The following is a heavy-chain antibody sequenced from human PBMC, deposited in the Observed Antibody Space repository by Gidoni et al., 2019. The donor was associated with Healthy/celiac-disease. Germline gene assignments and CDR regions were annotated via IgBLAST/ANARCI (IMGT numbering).Heavy chain of an antibody. CDR3: ARGCSGGSCYSVNGMDV. CDR2: INAGNGNT. Sequence: QVQLVQSGAEVKKPGASVKVSCKASGYTFTSYAMHWVRQAPGQRLEWMGWINAGNGNTKYSQKFQGRGTITRDTSASTAYMELSSLRSEDTAVYYCARGCSGGSCYSVNGMDVWGQGTTVTVSS. D-gene: IGHD2-15*01. CDR1: GYTFTSYA. V-gene: IGHV1-3*01. J-gene: IGHJ6*02.